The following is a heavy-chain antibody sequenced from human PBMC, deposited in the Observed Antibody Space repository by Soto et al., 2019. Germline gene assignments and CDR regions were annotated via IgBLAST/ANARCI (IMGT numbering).Heavy chain of an antibody. V-gene: IGHV4-39*01. CDR2: IYYSGST. Sequence: SETLSLTCTVSGGSISSSSYYWGWIRQPPGKGLEWIGSIYYSGSTYYNPSLKSRVTISVDTSKNQFSLKLSSVTAADTAVYYCARNYYLDYYYMDVWDKGTTVTVSS. CDR3: ARNYYLDYYYMDV. J-gene: IGHJ6*03. D-gene: IGHD1-26*01. CDR1: GGSISSSSYY.